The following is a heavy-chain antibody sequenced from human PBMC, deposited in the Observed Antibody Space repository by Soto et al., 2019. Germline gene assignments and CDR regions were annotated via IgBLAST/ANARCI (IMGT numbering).Heavy chain of an antibody. CDR1: GGSISNHY. V-gene: IGHV4-59*08. Sequence: SETLSLTCTVSGGSISNHYWSWIRQPPGKGLEWIGYIYYSGSTNYNPSLKSRVTISVDTSKNQFSLKLSSVTAADTAVYYCARHSYCSGGSCYSPYFDYWGQGTLVTVSS. CDR2: IYYSGST. D-gene: IGHD2-15*01. J-gene: IGHJ4*02. CDR3: ARHSYCSGGSCYSPYFDY.